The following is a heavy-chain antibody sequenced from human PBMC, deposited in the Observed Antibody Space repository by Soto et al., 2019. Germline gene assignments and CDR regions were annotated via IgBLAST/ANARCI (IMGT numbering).Heavy chain of an antibody. CDR2: INSDGSST. CDR1: GFTLSSYW. D-gene: IGHD2-21*02. CDR3: ERGPGGNSAFEY. V-gene: IGHV3-74*01. J-gene: IGHJ4*02. Sequence: EVQLVESGGGLVQPGGSLRLSCAASGFTLSSYWMHWVRQVPGKGLVWVSRINSDGSSTTYADTVKGRFTISRDNAKNTLYLQMNSLRAEDTAVLYCERGPGGNSAFEYWGQGTRVIVSS.